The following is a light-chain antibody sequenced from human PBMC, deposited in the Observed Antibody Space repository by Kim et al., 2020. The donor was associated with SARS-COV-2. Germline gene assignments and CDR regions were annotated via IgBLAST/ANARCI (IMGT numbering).Light chain of an antibody. CDR3: QQYGSSTT. Sequence: EIVLTQSPGTLYLSPGERATLSCRASQSVSSSYLAWYQQKPGQAPRLLIYGASSRATGIPDRFSGSGSGTDFTLTISRLEPEDFAVYYCQQYGSSTTFGQGTKVDIK. V-gene: IGKV3-20*01. CDR2: GAS. J-gene: IGKJ1*01. CDR1: QSVSSSY.